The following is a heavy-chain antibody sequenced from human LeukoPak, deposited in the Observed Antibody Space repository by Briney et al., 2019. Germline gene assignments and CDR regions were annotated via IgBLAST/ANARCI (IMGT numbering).Heavy chain of an antibody. CDR2: INWNGGST. CDR1: GFTFDDYG. D-gene: IGHD3-10*01. Sequence: EGSLRLSCAASGFTFDDYGMSWVRQAPGKGLEWVSGINWNGGSTAYADSVKGRFTISRDNGKNSLFLQMNSLRAEDTALYYCARDHYGSGFFDPWGQGTLVTVSS. J-gene: IGHJ5*02. CDR3: ARDHYGSGFFDP. V-gene: IGHV3-20*04.